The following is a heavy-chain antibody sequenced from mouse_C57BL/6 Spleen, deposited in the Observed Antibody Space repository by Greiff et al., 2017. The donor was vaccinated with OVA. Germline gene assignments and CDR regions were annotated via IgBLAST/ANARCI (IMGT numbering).Heavy chain of an antibody. Sequence: EVQLVESGGGLVKPGGSLKLSCAAYGFTFSDYGMHWVRQAPEKGLEWVAYISSGSSTIYYADTVKGRFTISRDNAKNTLFLQMTSLRSEDTAMYYCARGYGSSLYYAMDYWGQGTSVTVSS. J-gene: IGHJ4*01. CDR1: GFTFSDYG. CDR3: ARGYGSSLYYAMDY. D-gene: IGHD1-1*01. CDR2: ISSGSSTI. V-gene: IGHV5-17*01.